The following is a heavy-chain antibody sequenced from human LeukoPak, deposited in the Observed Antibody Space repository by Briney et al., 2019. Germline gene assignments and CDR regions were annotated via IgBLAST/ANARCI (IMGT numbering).Heavy chain of an antibody. Sequence: SGGSLRLSCAASGFNLSDFYMRWIRQAPGKGLEWLSSISLSGSTITYAASVKGRVTVSRDNAKNSVVLHILSLRADDTAVYYCARETSCSSTTCYFDYWGQGTLVTVSS. D-gene: IGHD2-2*01. CDR2: ISLSGSTI. J-gene: IGHJ4*02. CDR3: ARETSCSSTTCYFDY. CDR1: GFNLSDFY. V-gene: IGHV3-11*01.